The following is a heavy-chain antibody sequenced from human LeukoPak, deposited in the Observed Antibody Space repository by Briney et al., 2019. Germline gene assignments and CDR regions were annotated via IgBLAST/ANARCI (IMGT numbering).Heavy chain of an antibody. V-gene: IGHV1-2*02. CDR3: ARRTSNYYDSSGLDY. CDR2: INPNSGGA. D-gene: IGHD3-22*01. J-gene: IGHJ4*02. CDR1: GYTFTAYY. Sequence: ASVKVSCTASGYTFTAYYMHWVRQAPGQGLEWMGWINPNSGGADYAQKFQGRVTMTRDTSISTAYMELTRLRSEDTAVYYCARRTSNYYDSSGLDYWGQGTLVTVSS.